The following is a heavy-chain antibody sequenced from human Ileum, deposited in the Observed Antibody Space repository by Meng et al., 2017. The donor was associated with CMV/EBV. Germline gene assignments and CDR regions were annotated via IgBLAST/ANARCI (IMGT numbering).Heavy chain of an antibody. CDR1: SDSIMTIGYS. J-gene: IGHJ4*02. CDR3: ARERFYDRSGNYYEIGY. V-gene: IGHV4-61*02. Sequence: GPGRVQSSLNLTNPWTAVSDSIMTIGYSWRWIRQPGGKGVAWVGRISISGNANYNSTLKCAVTISVDTSKTQFSLKVTAVTDVDTAVYYCARERFYDRSGNYYEIGYWGQGTLVTVSS. CDR2: ISISGNA. D-gene: IGHD3-22*01.